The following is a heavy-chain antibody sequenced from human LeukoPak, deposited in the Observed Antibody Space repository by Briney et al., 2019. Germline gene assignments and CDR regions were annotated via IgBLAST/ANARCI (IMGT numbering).Heavy chain of an antibody. J-gene: IGHJ4*02. CDR3: TAESSSIPSYFDY. CDR1: GFTFSNAW. CDR2: IKSKTDGGTT. D-gene: IGHD6-13*01. Sequence: GGSLRLSCAASGFTFSNAWMSWVRQAPGKGLEWVGRIKSKTDGGTTDYAAPVKGRFTISRDDSKDTLYLQMNSLKTEDTAVYYCTAESSSIPSYFDYWGQGTLVTVSS. V-gene: IGHV3-15*01.